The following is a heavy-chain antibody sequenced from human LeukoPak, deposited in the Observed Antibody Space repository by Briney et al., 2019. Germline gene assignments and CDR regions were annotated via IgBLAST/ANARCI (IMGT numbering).Heavy chain of an antibody. Sequence: SETLSLTWAVYGGSFSGYYWSWIRQPPGKGLEWIGEINHSGSTNYNPSLKSRVTISVDTSKNQFSLKLSSVTAADTAVYYCARFRWAPEFDPWGQGTLVTVSS. J-gene: IGHJ5*02. CDR2: INHSGST. CDR3: ARFRWAPEFDP. D-gene: IGHD4-23*01. V-gene: IGHV4-34*01. CDR1: GGSFSGYY.